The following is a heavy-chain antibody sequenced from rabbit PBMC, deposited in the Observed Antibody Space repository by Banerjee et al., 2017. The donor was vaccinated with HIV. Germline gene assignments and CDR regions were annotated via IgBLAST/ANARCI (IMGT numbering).Heavy chain of an antibody. Sequence: QEQLEESGGDLVKPEGSLTLTCTASGFSFSNKYVMCWVRQAPGKGLEWIGCIGAGSSGSTYYASWVKGRFTISKTSSTTVTLQMTSLTAADTATYFCARDLAGVIGWNFNLWGPGTLVTVS. V-gene: IGHV1S45*01. CDR2: IGAGSSGST. CDR3: ARDLAGVIGWNFNL. J-gene: IGHJ4*01. CDR1: GFSFSNKYV. D-gene: IGHD4-1*01.